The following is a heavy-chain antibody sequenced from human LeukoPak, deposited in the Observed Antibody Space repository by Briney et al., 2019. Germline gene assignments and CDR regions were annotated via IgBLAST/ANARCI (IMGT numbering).Heavy chain of an antibody. Sequence: GGSLRLSCAASGFTFSDYSMHWVRQAPGKGPEWVSLTRFDDSFKAYADSVKGRFTISRDNSKNTLYLQMDSLRSDDTAVYYCAKSSAGITWFDPWGQGTLVTVSS. D-gene: IGHD1-1*01. CDR2: TRFDDSFK. V-gene: IGHV3-30*02. J-gene: IGHJ5*02. CDR3: AKSSAGITWFDP. CDR1: GFTFSDYS.